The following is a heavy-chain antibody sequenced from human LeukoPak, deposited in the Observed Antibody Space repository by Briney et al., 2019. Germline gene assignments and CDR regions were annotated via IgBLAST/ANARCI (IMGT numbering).Heavy chain of an antibody. J-gene: IGHJ4*02. D-gene: IGHD2-8*01. Sequence: GGSLRLTCATSGFTFRNYGMNWIRQAPGRGLVWVSRINSDGSSTSYADSVKGRFTISRDNAKNTLYLQMNSLRAEDTAVYYCARDPRGSCSNGVCYTGFDYWGQGTLVTVSS. CDR1: GFTFRNYG. V-gene: IGHV3-74*01. CDR2: INSDGSST. CDR3: ARDPRGSCSNGVCYTGFDY.